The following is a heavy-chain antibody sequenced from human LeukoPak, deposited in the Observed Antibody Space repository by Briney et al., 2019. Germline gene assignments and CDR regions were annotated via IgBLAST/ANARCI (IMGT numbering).Heavy chain of an antibody. Sequence: GGSLRLSCVASGFAFSAYWMHWVRQAQGEGLVWVSRINGDGTETTYADSVKGRLSVSRDNAKNTVYLQMNSLRVEDTAVYYCSRGWIMGGRTEVALEYWGQGILVTVSS. CDR3: SRGWIMGGRTEVALEY. V-gene: IGHV3-74*01. J-gene: IGHJ4*02. D-gene: IGHD1-1*01. CDR2: INGDGTET. CDR1: GFAFSAYW.